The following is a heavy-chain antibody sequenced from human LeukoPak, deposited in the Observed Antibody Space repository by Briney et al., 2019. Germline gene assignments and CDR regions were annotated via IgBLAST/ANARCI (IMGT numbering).Heavy chain of an antibody. V-gene: IGHV4-34*08. CDR1: GGTFTGYN. CDR2: SNHGGSS. CDR3: AQQFYYYYINP. D-gene: IGHD5-24*01. J-gene: IGHJ6*03. Sequence: SSETLSLTCGVDGGTFTGYNWTWIRQSPGKGLEWIGESNHGGSSYYAPSLRGRVTISVDTSRRQVSLKLRSVTAADTAVYYCAQQFYYYYINPLGKGTTVIVSS.